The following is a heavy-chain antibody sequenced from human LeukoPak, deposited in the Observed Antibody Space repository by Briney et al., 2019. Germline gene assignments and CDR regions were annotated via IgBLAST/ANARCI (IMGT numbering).Heavy chain of an antibody. CDR3: ASGAAAAGAIDY. D-gene: IGHD6-13*01. J-gene: IGHJ4*02. Sequence: SQTLSLTCTVSGGSISSSSYYWGWIRRPPGKGLEWIGSIYYSGSTYYNPSLKSRVTISVDTSKNQFSLKLSSVTAADTAVYYCASGAAAAGAIDYWGQGTLVTVSS. CDR2: IYYSGST. V-gene: IGHV4-39*07. CDR1: GGSISSSSYY.